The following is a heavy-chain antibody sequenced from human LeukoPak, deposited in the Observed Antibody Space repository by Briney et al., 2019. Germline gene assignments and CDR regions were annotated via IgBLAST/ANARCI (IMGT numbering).Heavy chain of an antibody. Sequence: SGPTLVKPTQTLTLTCTFSGFSLSTSGVGVGWIRQPPVKALEWLALIYWDDDKRYSPSLKSRLTITKDTSKRQVVLTMTNMDPVDTATYYCAHTDYGDSFDYWGQGTLVTVSS. CDR3: AHTDYGDSFDY. CDR1: GFSLSTSGVG. V-gene: IGHV2-5*02. J-gene: IGHJ4*02. D-gene: IGHD4-17*01. CDR2: IYWDDDK.